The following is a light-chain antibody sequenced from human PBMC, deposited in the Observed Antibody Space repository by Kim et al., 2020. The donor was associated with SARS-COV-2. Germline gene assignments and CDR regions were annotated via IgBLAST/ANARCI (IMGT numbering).Light chain of an antibody. CDR1: RGISSY. CDR3: QQFNLYPYT. CDR2: AAS. Sequence: SASVGDRVTITCRASRGISSYLAWYQQKPGKAPRLLIYAASTLQSGVPSRFSGSGSGTEFTLTINSLQPEDFAAYYCQQFNLYPYTFGQGTKLEI. J-gene: IGKJ2*01. V-gene: IGKV1-9*01.